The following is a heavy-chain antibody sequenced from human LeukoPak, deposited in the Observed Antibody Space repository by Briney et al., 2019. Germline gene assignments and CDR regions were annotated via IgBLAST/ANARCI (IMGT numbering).Heavy chain of an antibody. Sequence: GSLRLSCAASGFTFSSSWMAWVRQTPGKGLERVANINQAGSDKNYVDSVKGRFTISRDNGKNSLYLQMNSLRAEDTALYYCARDYYTSGSHWGQGTLVIVSS. CDR2: INQAGSDK. V-gene: IGHV3-7*01. CDR1: GFTFSSSW. D-gene: IGHD3-10*01. CDR3: ARDYYTSGSH. J-gene: IGHJ4*02.